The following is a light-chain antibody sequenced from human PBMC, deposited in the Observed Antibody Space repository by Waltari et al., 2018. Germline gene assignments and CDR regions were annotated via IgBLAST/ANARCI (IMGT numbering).Light chain of an antibody. V-gene: IGLV2-11*01. CDR2: DIN. Sequence: QSALTQPRSVSGSPGQSVTISCTGTSSDVGANNFVSWYQHHPDKAPKLIIYDINKRPAGGPDPFSGSKSGNTASLTISGLQAEDEADYYCCSCVGRNIYWVFGGGTKLTVL. CDR1: SSDVGANNF. CDR3: CSCVGRNIYWV. J-gene: IGLJ3*02.